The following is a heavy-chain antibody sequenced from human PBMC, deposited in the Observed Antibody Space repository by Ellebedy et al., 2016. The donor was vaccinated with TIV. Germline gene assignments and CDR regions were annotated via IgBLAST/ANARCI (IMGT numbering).Heavy chain of an antibody. CDR3: AREEFDILTGYQKGFDH. Sequence: ASVKVSCKASGYTFIAHYMHWVRQAPGQGLEWMGWINPDSGATSLAHKFQGRVTLTRDTSLNTVYMDMSGLTSDDTAVYYCAREEFDILTGYQKGFDHWGQGTLVTVSS. CDR2: INPDSGAT. D-gene: IGHD3-9*01. J-gene: IGHJ4*02. CDR1: GYTFIAHY. V-gene: IGHV1-2*07.